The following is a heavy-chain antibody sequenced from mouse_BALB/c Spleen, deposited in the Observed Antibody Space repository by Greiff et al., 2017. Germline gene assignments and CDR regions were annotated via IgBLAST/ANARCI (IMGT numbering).Heavy chain of an antibody. J-gene: IGHJ4*01. D-gene: IGHD2-2*01. V-gene: IGHV5-9-4*01. CDR2: ISSGGSYT. CDR3: ARTGLRRAMDY. Sequence: EVKLEESGGGLVKPGGSLKLSCAASGFTFSSYAMSWVRQSPEKRLEWVAEISSGGSYTYYPDTVTGRFTISRDNAKNTLYLEMSSLRSEDTAMYYCARTGLRRAMDYWGQGTSVTVSS. CDR1: GFTFSSYA.